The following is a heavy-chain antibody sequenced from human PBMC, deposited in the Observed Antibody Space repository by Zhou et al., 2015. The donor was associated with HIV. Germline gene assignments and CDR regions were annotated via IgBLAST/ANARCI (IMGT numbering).Heavy chain of an antibody. J-gene: IGHJ4*02. Sequence: QVQLVQSGAEVKKPGSSVKVSCKASGGTFSSYAISWVRQAPGQGLEWMGGIIPIFGTANYAQKFQGRVTITADESTSTAYMELSSLRSEDTAVYYCARVGWSSGWYEAYYFDYWGQGTLVTVSS. CDR3: ARVGWSSGWYEAYYFDY. V-gene: IGHV1-69*01. CDR2: IIPIFGTA. CDR1: GGTFSSYA. D-gene: IGHD6-19*01.